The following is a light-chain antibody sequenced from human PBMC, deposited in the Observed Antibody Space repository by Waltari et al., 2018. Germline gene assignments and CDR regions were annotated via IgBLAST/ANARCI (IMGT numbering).Light chain of an antibody. J-gene: IGKJ4*01. V-gene: IGKV1-17*01. CDR2: AAS. CDR3: LQHNSFPLT. CDR1: QGIRNY. Sequence: DIQMTQSPSSLSASVGDRVTITCRASQGIRNYLAWYQQKPGKAPKRLIYAASSLQSGVPSRFSGRGSGTDFTLTVSSLQPEDAATYYCLQHNSFPLTFGGGTNVEIK.